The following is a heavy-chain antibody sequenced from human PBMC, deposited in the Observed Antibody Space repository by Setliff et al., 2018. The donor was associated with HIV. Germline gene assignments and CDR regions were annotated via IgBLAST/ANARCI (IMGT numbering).Heavy chain of an antibody. CDR2: VDPDDGKT. Sequence: ASVKVSCKASEYTFVDYYMHWVQQAPGKGLEWMGRVDPDDGKTIYAEKFQDRLTITADASTDTTYMELSSLRSEDTAVYYCVIVPLYENVYDNIWGSYRPLDYWGQGTLVTVSS. V-gene: IGHV1-69-2*01. J-gene: IGHJ4*02. CDR1: EYTFVDYY. D-gene: IGHD3-16*02. CDR3: VIVPLYENVYDNIWGSYRPLDY.